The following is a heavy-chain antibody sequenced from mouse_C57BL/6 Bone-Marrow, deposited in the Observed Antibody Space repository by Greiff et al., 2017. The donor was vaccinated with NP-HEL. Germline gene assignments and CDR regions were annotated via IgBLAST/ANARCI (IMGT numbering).Heavy chain of an antibody. J-gene: IGHJ4*01. CDR1: GFTFSDYG. D-gene: IGHD4-1*01. V-gene: IGHV5-17*01. CDR3: ARGDWGRHYYAMDY. Sequence: EVQVVESGGGLVKPGGSLKLSCAASGFTFSDYGMHWVRQAPEKGLEWVAYISSGSSTIYYADTVKGRFTISRDNAKNTLFLQMTSLRSEDTAMYYCARGDWGRHYYAMDYWGQGTSVTVSS. CDR2: ISSGSSTI.